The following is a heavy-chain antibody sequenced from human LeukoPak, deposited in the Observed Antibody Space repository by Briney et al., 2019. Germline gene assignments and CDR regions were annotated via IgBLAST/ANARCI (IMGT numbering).Heavy chain of an antibody. Sequence: QTGGSLRLSCAASGFTFSDSAMNWVRQASGKGLEWVGHIRGKTNSYATAYAASVRGRFTISRDDSKNTAYLQMNSLKTEDTAVYYCTGGSGWYSPDYWGQGTLVTVPS. V-gene: IGHV3-73*01. CDR3: TGGSGWYSPDY. CDR2: IRGKTNSYAT. D-gene: IGHD6-19*01. J-gene: IGHJ4*02. CDR1: GFTFSDSA.